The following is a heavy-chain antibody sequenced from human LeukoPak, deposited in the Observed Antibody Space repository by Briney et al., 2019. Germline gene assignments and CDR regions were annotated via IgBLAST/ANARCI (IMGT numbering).Heavy chain of an antibody. J-gene: IGHJ3*02. CDR3: ARVPHYYGSGEAFDI. CDR1: GGSFSGYY. Sequence: PSETLSLTCAVYGGSFSGYYWSWIRQPPGKGLEWIGEINHSGSTNYNPSLKSRVTISVDTSKNQFSLKLSSLTAADTAVYYCARVPHYYGSGEAFDIWGQGTMVTVSS. V-gene: IGHV4-34*01. CDR2: INHSGST. D-gene: IGHD3-10*01.